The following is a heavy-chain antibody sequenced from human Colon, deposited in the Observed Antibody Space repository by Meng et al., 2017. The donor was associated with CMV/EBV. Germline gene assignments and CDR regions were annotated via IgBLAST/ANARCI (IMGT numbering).Heavy chain of an antibody. D-gene: IGHD6-19*01. V-gene: IGHV4-61*01. CDR1: GASVNNGSYY. Sequence: GSLRFSCSVSGASVNNGSYYWTWIRQPPGKGLEWIGYISYSGNTNYNPSLKSRVTISVDTSRNQFSLKLTSVSAADTATYYCARESSGWSTGIDYWGQGTRVTVSS. J-gene: IGHJ4*02. CDR3: ARESSGWSTGIDY. CDR2: ISYSGNT.